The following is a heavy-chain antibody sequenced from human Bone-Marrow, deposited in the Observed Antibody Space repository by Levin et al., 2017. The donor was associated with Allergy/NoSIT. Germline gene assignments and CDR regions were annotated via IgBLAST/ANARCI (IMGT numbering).Heavy chain of an antibody. V-gene: IGHV3-30*12. Sequence: RSGGSLRLSCAASRFTFSSFAMHWVRQAPGKGLEWVAGISSEGRNKYFSDLVKGRFTISRDNSKNIMFLQLNSLRVEDTAMYFCAREIGWELQGYLDYWGQGIQVTVSS. CDR3: AREIGWELQGYLDY. D-gene: IGHD1-7*01. CDR1: RFTFSSFA. J-gene: IGHJ4*02. CDR2: ISSEGRNK.